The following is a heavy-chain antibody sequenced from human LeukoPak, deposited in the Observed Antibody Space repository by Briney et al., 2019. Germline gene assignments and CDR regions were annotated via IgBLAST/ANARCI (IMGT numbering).Heavy chain of an antibody. Sequence: SETLSLTCTVSGGSISSYYWSWIRQPPGKGLEWIGYIYYSRSTNYNPSLKSRVTISVDTSKNQFSLKLSPVTAADTAVYYCARDNHYYDSSGYYSDAFDIWGQGTMVTVSS. V-gene: IGHV4-59*01. D-gene: IGHD3-22*01. CDR3: ARDNHYYDSSGYYSDAFDI. J-gene: IGHJ3*02. CDR1: GGSISSYY. CDR2: IYYSRST.